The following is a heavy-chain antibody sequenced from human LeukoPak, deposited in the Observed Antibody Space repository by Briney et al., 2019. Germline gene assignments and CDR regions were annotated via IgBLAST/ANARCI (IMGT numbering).Heavy chain of an antibody. CDR2: ISSSSSTI. Sequence: GGSLRLSCAASGFTFSSYSMNWVRQAPGKGLEWLSYISSSSSTIYYADSVKGRFTISRDNAKNSLYLQMNSLRAEDTAVYYCARAREVTGDFDYWGQGTLVTVSS. CDR3: ARAREVTGDFDY. J-gene: IGHJ4*02. V-gene: IGHV3-48*01. CDR1: GFTFSSYS. D-gene: IGHD2-21*02.